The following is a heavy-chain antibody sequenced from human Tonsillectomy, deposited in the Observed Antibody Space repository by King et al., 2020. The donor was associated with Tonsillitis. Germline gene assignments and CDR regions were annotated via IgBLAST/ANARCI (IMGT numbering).Heavy chain of an antibody. D-gene: IGHD3-10*01. Sequence: QVQLQESGPGLVKPSQTLSLTCSVSGDSISSGSYYWSWIRQPAGKGLEWIGRIYTSGSTDYNPSLESRVTMSTDTSRNQFSLKLSSVTAADTAVYYCARGGDLSNVGSLFDPWGQGTLVTVSS. J-gene: IGHJ5*02. CDR1: GDSISSGSYY. V-gene: IGHV4-61*02. CDR3: ARGGDLSNVGSLFDP. CDR2: IYTSGST.